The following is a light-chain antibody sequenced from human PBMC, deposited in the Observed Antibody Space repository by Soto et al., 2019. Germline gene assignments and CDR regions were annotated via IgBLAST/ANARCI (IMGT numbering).Light chain of an antibody. V-gene: IGLV2-8*01. CDR1: SSDIGGYNY. CDR3: SSYISSSTFVV. Sequence: QSVLTQPPSASGSPGQSVTISCTGTSSDIGGYNYVSWYQQHPGKAPQLMIYEVSKRPSGVSGRFSGSKSGNTASLTVSGLQSEDEADYYCSSYISSSTFVVFGGGTKLTVL. CDR2: EVS. J-gene: IGLJ2*01.